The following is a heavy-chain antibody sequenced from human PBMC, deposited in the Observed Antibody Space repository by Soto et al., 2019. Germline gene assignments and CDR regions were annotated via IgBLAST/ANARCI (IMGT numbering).Heavy chain of an antibody. CDR1: RFTFSSYW. CDR3: ARGIDDNASFGMDV. CDR2: IKEDGSDK. V-gene: IGHV3-7*01. D-gene: IGHD1-1*01. J-gene: IGHJ6*02. Sequence: PGGSLRLSCAASRFTFSSYWMSWVRQAPGRGLEWVANIKEDGSDKYYADSVKGRFTISRDNAKKSLYVQMNSLRVEDTAVYYCARGIDDNASFGMDVWGQGTTVTLSS.